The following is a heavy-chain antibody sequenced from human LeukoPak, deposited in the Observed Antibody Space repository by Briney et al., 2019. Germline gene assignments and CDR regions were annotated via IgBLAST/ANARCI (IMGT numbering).Heavy chain of an antibody. Sequence: GGSLRLSCAASGFTFSSYSMNWVRQAPGKGLEWVSSISSSSSYIYYADSVKGRFTISRDNAKNSLYLQMNSLRAEDTAVYYCARDRSPCYDSSGYYRLPFYYYYYGMDVWGQGTTVTVSS. CDR3: ARDRSPCYDSSGYYRLPFYYYYYGMDV. J-gene: IGHJ6*02. V-gene: IGHV3-21*01. CDR2: ISSSSSYI. D-gene: IGHD3-22*01. CDR1: GFTFSSYS.